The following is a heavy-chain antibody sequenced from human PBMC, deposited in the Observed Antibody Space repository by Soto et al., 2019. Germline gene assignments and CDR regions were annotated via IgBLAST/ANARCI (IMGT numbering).Heavy chain of an antibody. CDR2: IIPIFGTA. CDR3: ASFRDPGVVPAALRSYNWFDP. D-gene: IGHD2-2*01. Sequence: GASVKVSCKASGGTFSSYAINWVRQAPGQGLEWMGGIIPIFGTANYAQKFRGRVTITADESTSTAYMELSSLRSEDTAVYYCASFRDPGVVPAALRSYNWFDPWGQGTLVTVSS. CDR1: GGTFSSYA. J-gene: IGHJ5*02. V-gene: IGHV1-69*13.